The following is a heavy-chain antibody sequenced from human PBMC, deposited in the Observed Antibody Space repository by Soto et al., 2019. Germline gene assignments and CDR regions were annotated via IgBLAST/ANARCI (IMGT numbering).Heavy chain of an antibody. CDR1: GGSITGYH. Sequence: QVQLQESGPGLVKPSETLSLTCTVSGGSITGYHWSWIRQPPGKGLEWIGYTHGSGITNYNPSLQSRGTISVDTSKNHFSLKLSSVTASETAVYYCASYIEGGGGRGYWGQGHLLTVS. CDR3: ASYIEGGGGRGY. V-gene: IGHV4-59*01. J-gene: IGHJ4*02. D-gene: IGHD1-26*01. CDR2: THGSGIT.